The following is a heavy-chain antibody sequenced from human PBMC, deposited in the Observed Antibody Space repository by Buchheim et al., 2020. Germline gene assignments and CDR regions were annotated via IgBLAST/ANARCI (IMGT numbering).Heavy chain of an antibody. CDR2: IYYTGST. V-gene: IGHV4-61*01. J-gene: IGHJ4*02. D-gene: IGHD1-7*01. Sequence: QVQLQESGPGLVRPSETLSLTCTVSGYSVSSGSYYWNWVRQPPGKGLEWIGYIYYTGSTNYNPSLQSRVTISVDTSKNQFSLKLSSVTAADTAVYYCARGAGITGTGDYWGQGTL. CDR1: GYSVSSGSYY. CDR3: ARGAGITGTGDY.